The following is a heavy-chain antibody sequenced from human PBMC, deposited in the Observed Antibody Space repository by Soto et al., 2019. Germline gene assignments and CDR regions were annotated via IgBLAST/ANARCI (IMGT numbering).Heavy chain of an antibody. CDR2: IIPIFGTA. V-gene: IGHV1-69*01. CDR1: GGTFSSYA. CDR3: ARVVNLYPRFSWSDPRGKNWFDP. Sequence: QVQLVQSGAEVKKPGSSVKVSCKASGGTFSSYAISWVRQAPGQGLEWMGVIIPIFGTANYAQKFQGRVTITEDESTSTDYMELSSLGSEDTAVYYCARVVNLYPRFSWSDPRGKNWFDPWGQGTLVTVSS. J-gene: IGHJ5*02. D-gene: IGHD6-13*01.